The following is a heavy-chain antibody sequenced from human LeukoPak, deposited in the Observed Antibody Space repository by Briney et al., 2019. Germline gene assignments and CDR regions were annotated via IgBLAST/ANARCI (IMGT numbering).Heavy chain of an antibody. CDR3: ARLMGDIVVAAAAMDY. CDR1: GYSFTSYW. CDR2: IYPGDSDT. Sequence: GESLKISCKGSGYSFTSYWIGWVRQMPGKGLEWMGIIYPGDSDTRYSPSFQGQVTISADKSISTAYLQWSSLKASDTAMYYRARLMGDIVVAAAAMDYWGEGTLFT. D-gene: IGHD2-2*01. V-gene: IGHV5-51*01. J-gene: IGHJ4*02.